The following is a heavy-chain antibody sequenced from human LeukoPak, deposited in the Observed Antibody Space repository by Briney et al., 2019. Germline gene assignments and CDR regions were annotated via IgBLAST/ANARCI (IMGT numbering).Heavy chain of an antibody. D-gene: IGHD3-16*02. J-gene: IGHJ3*02. Sequence: PSETLSLTCTVSGGSISSYYWSWIRQPAGKGLEWIGRIYTSGSTNYNPSLTSRGTMSVDTSKNQFSLKLSSVTAADTAVYYCARGLGITFGGVIAATDAFDIWGQGTMVTVSS. CDR1: GGSISSYY. CDR2: IYTSGST. CDR3: ARGLGITFGGVIAATDAFDI. V-gene: IGHV4-4*07.